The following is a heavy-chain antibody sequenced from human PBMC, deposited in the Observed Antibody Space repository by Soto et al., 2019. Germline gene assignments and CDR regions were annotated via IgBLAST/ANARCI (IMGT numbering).Heavy chain of an antibody. CDR2: IYTNGKT. CDR1: GFTVSSNY. D-gene: IGHD5-18*01. V-gene: IGHV3-66*01. CDR3: TARRDWTAVDPLEY. Sequence: GGSLRLSCAASGFTVSSNYMSWVRQAPGKGLDWVSVIYTNGKTYYGDSVKGRFTISRDNSKNTLYLQMNSLKIDDTAVYYCTARRDWTAVDPLEYWGLGTLVTVSS. J-gene: IGHJ4*02.